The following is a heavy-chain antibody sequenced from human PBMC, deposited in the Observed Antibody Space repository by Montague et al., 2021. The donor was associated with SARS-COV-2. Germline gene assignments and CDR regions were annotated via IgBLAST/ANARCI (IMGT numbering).Heavy chain of an antibody. CDR2: INYSGKT. Sequence: SETLSLTCTVSGGSISSGTYYWGWVRQPPGKGLEWIGTINYSGKTYYNPSLKSRVTISVDTSKNQFSLKVTSVTAADTAVYYCARRAQWQLSWFFDFWGREALVTVSS. D-gene: IGHD6-19*01. CDR1: GGSISSGTYY. V-gene: IGHV4-39*01. J-gene: IGHJ2*01. CDR3: ARRAQWQLSWFFDF.